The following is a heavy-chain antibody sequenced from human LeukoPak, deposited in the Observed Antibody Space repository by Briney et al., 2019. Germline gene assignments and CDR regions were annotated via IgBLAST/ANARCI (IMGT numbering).Heavy chain of an antibody. J-gene: IGHJ4*02. CDR3: AKDDSSITGTKRR. CDR1: GFTFDDYG. V-gene: IGHV3-20*04. D-gene: IGHD1-7*01. Sequence: GESLKISCAAPGFTFDDYGMSWVRQAPGQGLERVPGINWRGCSTGYADSVKGRFTISRDNAKNSLYLQMNRLRGEDRAFYSVAKDDSSITGTKRRRGQGTIVADSS. CDR2: INWRGCST.